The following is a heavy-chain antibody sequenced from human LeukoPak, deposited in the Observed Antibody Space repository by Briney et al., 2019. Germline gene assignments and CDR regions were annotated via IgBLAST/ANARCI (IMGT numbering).Heavy chain of an antibody. CDR3: ARDGGSGIDY. J-gene: IGHJ4*02. CDR2: IWYDGSRK. D-gene: IGHD3-10*01. Sequence: GGSLRLSCAASGFSLTTYGTHWLRQAPGKGLEWVAVIWYDGSRKFYGDSVKDRFTVSRDTSENTMYLQMNTLRVDDTAVYYCARDGGSGIDYWGQGTLVTVSS. V-gene: IGHV3-33*01. CDR1: GFSLTTYG.